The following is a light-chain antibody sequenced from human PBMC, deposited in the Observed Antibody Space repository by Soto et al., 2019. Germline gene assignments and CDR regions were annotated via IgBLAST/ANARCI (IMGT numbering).Light chain of an antibody. J-gene: IGKJ5*01. V-gene: IGKV3-11*01. CDR1: QSVSSY. CDR2: DAS. CDR3: QQRSNWPPT. Sequence: EIVLTQSPATLSLSPGEGATLSCRASQSVSSYLAWYQQKPVQAPRLLIYDASNRATGIPARFSGSGSGTDFTLTISSLEPEDFAVYYCQQRSNWPPTFGQGTRLEIK.